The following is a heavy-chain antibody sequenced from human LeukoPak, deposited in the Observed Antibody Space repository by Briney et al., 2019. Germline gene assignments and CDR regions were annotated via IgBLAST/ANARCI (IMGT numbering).Heavy chain of an antibody. Sequence: PGRSLRLSCAASGFTFSRYGMHWVRQAPGKGLEWVAVISYDGRNKYYEDSVKGRFTISRDNSKNTLYLQMNSLRAEDTAVYYCAKEGERWLQLAGHFDYWGQGTLVTVSS. CDR3: AKEGERWLQLAGHFDY. CDR1: GFTFSRYG. J-gene: IGHJ4*02. D-gene: IGHD5-24*01. CDR2: ISYDGRNK. V-gene: IGHV3-30*18.